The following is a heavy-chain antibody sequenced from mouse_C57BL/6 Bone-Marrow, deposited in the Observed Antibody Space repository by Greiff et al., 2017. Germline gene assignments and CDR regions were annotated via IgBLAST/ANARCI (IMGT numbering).Heavy chain of an antibody. V-gene: IGHV1-55*01. CDR1: GYTFTSYW. CDR2: IYPGSGST. CDR3: ARAGYSSHDD. D-gene: IGHD2-5*01. Sequence: QVQLQQPGAELVKPGASVKMSCKASGYTFTSYWITWVKQRPGQGLEWIGDIYPGSGSTNYNEKFKGKATLTVDTSSSTAYMQLSSLTSEDSAVYYCARAGYSSHDDWGQGTTLTVSS. J-gene: IGHJ2*01.